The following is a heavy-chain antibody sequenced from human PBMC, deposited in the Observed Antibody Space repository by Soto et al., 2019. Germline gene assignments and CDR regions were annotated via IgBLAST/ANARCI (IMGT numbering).Heavy chain of an antibody. CDR2: VYYTGST. CDR3: ARSAAVHGAHIDY. V-gene: IGHV4-59*01. Sequence: SETLSLTCSVSGGSISGSYWSWIRQSPGKGLEWLGYVYYTGSTNYSPSLRSRVSISVDTSKNEFSLRLSSVTAADTAVYFCARSAAVHGAHIDYWGKGTQVT. CDR1: GGSISGSY. J-gene: IGHJ4*02. D-gene: IGHD2-8*01.